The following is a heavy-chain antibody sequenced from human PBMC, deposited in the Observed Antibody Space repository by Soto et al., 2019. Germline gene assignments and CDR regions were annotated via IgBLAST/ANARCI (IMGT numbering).Heavy chain of an antibody. CDR2: IIPILGIA. V-gene: IGHV1-69*08. CDR3: AREHAYGSGSPPDY. CDR1: GGTFSSYT. Sequence: QVQLVQSGAEVKKPGSSVKVSCKASGGTFSSYTISWVRQAPVQGLEWMGRIIPILGIANYAQKFQGRVTIPADKSTSTAYMELSSLRSEDTAVYYCAREHAYGSGSPPDYWGQGTLVTVSS. J-gene: IGHJ4*02. D-gene: IGHD3-10*01.